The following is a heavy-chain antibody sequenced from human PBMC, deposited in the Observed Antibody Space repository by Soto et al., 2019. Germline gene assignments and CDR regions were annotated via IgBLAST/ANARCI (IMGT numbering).Heavy chain of an antibody. CDR3: ARDRGRWFGDRTYYYGMDV. CDR2: ISAYNGNT. CDR1: GYTFTSYG. V-gene: IGHV1-18*01. D-gene: IGHD3-10*01. J-gene: IGHJ6*02. Sequence: QVQLVQSGAEVKKPGASVKVSCKASGYTFTSYGISWVRQAPGQGLEWMGWISAYNGNTNYAQKLQGRVTMTTDTSTSTAYRELRSLRSDDTAVYYCARDRGRWFGDRTYYYGMDVWGQGTTVTVSS.